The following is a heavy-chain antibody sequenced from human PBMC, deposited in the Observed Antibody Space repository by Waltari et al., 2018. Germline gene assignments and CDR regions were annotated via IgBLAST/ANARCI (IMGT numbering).Heavy chain of an antibody. CDR1: GFTFGIHW. V-gene: IGHV3-74*01. Sequence: DVHLVESGGGLVQPRGSLRLSCTVSGFTFGIHWMHWVRTAAGKGLVWISRSDDDGSSAIYADSVKGRFTVSRDNAKNTLYLEMNNLKAEDTAVYYCASDCCGSGYRIHYWGQGTLVNVSS. CDR3: ASDCCGSGYRIHY. CDR2: SDDDGSSA. J-gene: IGHJ4*02. D-gene: IGHD3-3*01.